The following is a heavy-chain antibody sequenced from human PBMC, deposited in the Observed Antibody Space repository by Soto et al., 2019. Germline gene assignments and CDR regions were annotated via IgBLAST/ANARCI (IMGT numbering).Heavy chain of an antibody. Sequence: PSETLSLTCTVSGGSISSSSYYWGWIRQPPGKGLEWIGSIYYSGSTYYNPSLKSRVTISVDTSKNQFSLKLSSVTAADTALYYCARRRYYWQQPVWFDPWGQGTLVTVSS. D-gene: IGHD6-13*01. V-gene: IGHV4-39*01. CDR1: GGSISSSSYY. J-gene: IGHJ5*02. CDR3: ARRRYYWQQPVWFDP. CDR2: IYYSGST.